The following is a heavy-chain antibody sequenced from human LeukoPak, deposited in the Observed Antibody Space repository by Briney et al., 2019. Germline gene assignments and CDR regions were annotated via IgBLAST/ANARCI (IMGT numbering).Heavy chain of an antibody. J-gene: IGHJ3*02. CDR2: IIPIFGTA. CDR1: GGTFSSYA. D-gene: IGHD1-26*01. V-gene: IGHV1-69*13. CDR3: ARGYSGSYGDLFDI. Sequence: SVKVSCKASGGTFSSYAISWVRQAPGQGLEWMGGIIPIFGTANYAQKFQGRVTITADESTSTAYMELSSLRSDDTAVYYCARGYSGSYGDLFDIWGQGTMVTVSS.